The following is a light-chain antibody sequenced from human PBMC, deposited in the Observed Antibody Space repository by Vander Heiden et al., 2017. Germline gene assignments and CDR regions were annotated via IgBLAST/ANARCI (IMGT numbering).Light chain of an antibody. Sequence: AIPITQSPSSSLASTGDRVVITCRATQRISSYLVWYQQKPGKAPKLLLYAASTCLRGVPSTFSGSGSATDFTLTIICRQSADFATYYCHQEYSYPRTFGQGTKVEIK. V-gene: IGKV1-8*01. J-gene: IGKJ1*01. CDR1: QRISSY. CDR2: AAS. CDR3: HQEYSYPRT.